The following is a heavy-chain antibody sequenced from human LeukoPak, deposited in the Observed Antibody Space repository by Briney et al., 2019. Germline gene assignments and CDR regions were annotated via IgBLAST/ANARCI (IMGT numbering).Heavy chain of an antibody. J-gene: IGHJ4*02. Sequence: GGSLRLSCAASGFTVSSNYMSWVRQAPGKGLEWVSVIYSGGSTYYADSVKGRFTISRDNSKNTLYLQMNSLRAEDTAVYYCARGTKTRTYYYDSSGYSDFDYWGQGTLVTVSS. CDR1: GFTVSSNY. V-gene: IGHV3-53*01. CDR3: ARGTKTRTYYYDSSGYSDFDY. D-gene: IGHD3-22*01. CDR2: IYSGGST.